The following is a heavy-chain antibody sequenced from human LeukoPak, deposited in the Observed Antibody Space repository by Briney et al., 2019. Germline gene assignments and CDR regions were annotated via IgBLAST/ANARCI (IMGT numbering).Heavy chain of an antibody. CDR2: ISGSGGIT. V-gene: IGHV3-23*01. CDR3: AKARIGLRGAFDI. CDR1: GFSFDDFA. D-gene: IGHD5/OR15-5a*01. J-gene: IGHJ3*02. Sequence: PGGSLRLSCGAFGFSFDDFAIHWVRQAPGKGLEWVSAISGSGGITYYADSVKGRFTISRDNSKNTLYLQMNSLRAEDTAVYYCAKARIGLRGAFDIWGQGTMVTVSS.